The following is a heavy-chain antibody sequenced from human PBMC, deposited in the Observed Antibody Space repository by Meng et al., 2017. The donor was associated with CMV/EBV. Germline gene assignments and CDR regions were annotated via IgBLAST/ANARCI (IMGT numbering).Heavy chain of an antibody. V-gene: IGHV4-59*01. D-gene: IGHD2-2*01. CDR2: IYYSGST. Sequence: SETLSPTCTAPGSPIISYSWTWIRQPPGKGLEWIGYIYYSGSTNYNPSLKSRVTISVDTSKNQFSLKLSSVTAADTAVYYCARVMGGRDIVVVPAATEEGWFDPWGQRTLVTVSS. CDR1: GSPIISYS. CDR3: ARVMGGRDIVVVPAATEEGWFDP. J-gene: IGHJ5*02.